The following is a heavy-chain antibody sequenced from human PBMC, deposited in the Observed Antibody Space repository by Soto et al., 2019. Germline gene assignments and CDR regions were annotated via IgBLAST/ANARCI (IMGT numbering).Heavy chain of an antibody. CDR3: AREYSSGWYSGFAY. Sequence: SQTLSRTCAISVDSVSSNSAAWNWIRQSPSRGLEWLGRTYYRSKWYNDYAVSVKSRITINPDTSKNQFSLQLNSVTPEDTAVYYCAREYSSGWYSGFAYCGQGTLVTVS. CDR1: VDSVSSNSAA. D-gene: IGHD6-19*01. V-gene: IGHV6-1*01. CDR2: TYYRSKWYN. J-gene: IGHJ4*01.